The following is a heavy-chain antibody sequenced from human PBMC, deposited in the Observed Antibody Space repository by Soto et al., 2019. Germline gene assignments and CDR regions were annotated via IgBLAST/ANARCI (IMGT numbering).Heavy chain of an antibody. D-gene: IGHD5-18*01. V-gene: IGHV1-69*13. CDR3: ARKYQRGYRYGPWFDP. J-gene: IGHJ5*02. CDR1: GGTFSSYA. CDR2: IIPIFGTA. Sequence: VASVEVSCKASGGTFSSYAISWVRQAPGQGLEWMGGIIPIFGTANYAQKFQGRVTITADESTSTAYMELSSLRSEDTAVYYCARKYQRGYRYGPWFDPWGQGTLVTVSS.